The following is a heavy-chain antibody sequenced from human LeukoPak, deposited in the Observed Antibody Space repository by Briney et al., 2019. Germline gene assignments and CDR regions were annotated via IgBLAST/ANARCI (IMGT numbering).Heavy chain of an antibody. V-gene: IGHV3-48*03. Sequence: GGSLRLSCAASGFTFSSYEMNWVRQAPGKGLEWVSYISSRGSTIYYADSAKGRLTISRDNAKNSLYLQMNSLRAEDTAVYYCAELGITMIGGVWGKGTTVTISS. D-gene: IGHD3-10*02. CDR2: ISSRGSTI. CDR1: GFTFSSYE. J-gene: IGHJ6*04. CDR3: AELGITMIGGV.